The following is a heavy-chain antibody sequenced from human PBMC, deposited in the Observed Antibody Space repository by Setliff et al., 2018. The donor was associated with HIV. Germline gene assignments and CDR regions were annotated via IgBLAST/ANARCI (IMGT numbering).Heavy chain of an antibody. CDR3: ARGEENSSGLFDY. Sequence: PGGSLRLSCAASGFTSNTYWVNWVRQAPGKGPQWIANIKLDESERYYADSVKGRFTISRDSGKNAVYLQMNSLRAQDTAVYYCARGEENSSGLFDYWGRGTLVTVS. V-gene: IGHV3-7*01. D-gene: IGHD3-22*01. CDR2: IKLDESER. CDR1: GFTSNTYW. J-gene: IGHJ4*02.